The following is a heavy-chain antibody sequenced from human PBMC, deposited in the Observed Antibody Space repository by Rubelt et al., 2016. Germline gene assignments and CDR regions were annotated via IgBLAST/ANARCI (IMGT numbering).Heavy chain of an antibody. CDR2: IKQDGSEK. D-gene: IGHD6-19*01. CDR3: AKDAYSSGWSYFDY. Sequence: EVQLVESGGGLVQPGGSLRLSCAASGFTFSSYWMSWVRQAPGKGLEWVANIKQDGSEKYYVDSVKGRFTISRDNAKNSLYLQMNSLRAEDTAVYYCAKDAYSSGWSYFDYWGQGTLVTVSS. V-gene: IGHV3-7*01. J-gene: IGHJ4*02. CDR1: GFTFSSYW.